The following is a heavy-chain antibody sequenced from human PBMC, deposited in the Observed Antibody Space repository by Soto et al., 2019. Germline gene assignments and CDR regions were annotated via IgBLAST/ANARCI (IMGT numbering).Heavy chain of an antibody. J-gene: IGHJ6*02. CDR3: AKGTPYYGMDV. V-gene: IGHV3-9*01. CDR2: ISWNSGSI. Sequence: GGSLRLPCAPSGFTFDDYAMHWVRQAPGKGLEWVSGISWNSGSIGYAESVKGRFTISRDNAKNSLYLQMNSLRAEDTALYYCAKGTPYYGMDVWGQGTTVTVSS. CDR1: GFTFDDYA.